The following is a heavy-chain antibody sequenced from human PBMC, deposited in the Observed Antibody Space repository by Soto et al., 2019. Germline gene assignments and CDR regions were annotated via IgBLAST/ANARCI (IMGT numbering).Heavy chain of an antibody. J-gene: IGHJ4*02. CDR3: ARSFWGQQVVEGFDY. CDR1: GFTFSSYS. Sequence: GGSLRLSCAASGFTFSSYSMNWVRQAPGKGLEWVSYISSSSSTIYYADSVKGRFTISRDNAKNSLYLQMNSLRDEDTAVYYCARSFWGQQVVEGFDYWGQGTLVTVSS. CDR2: ISSSSSTI. D-gene: IGHD6-13*01. V-gene: IGHV3-48*02.